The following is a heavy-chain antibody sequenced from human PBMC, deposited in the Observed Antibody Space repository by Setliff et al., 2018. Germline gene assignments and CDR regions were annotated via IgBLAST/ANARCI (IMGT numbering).Heavy chain of an antibody. D-gene: IGHD1-1*01. J-gene: IGHJ3*02. V-gene: IGHV4-34*01. CDR3: RQAVVGRDVFDI. Sequence: SETLSLTCAVYGDSFSDYYWSWIRQPPGKGLEWIEEINHRGSTNYSPSLESRVTMSVDTSNKAFSLKLTSVTAADTAMYYCRQAVVGRDVFDIWGQGTMVSVYS. CDR2: INHRGST. CDR1: GDSFSDYY.